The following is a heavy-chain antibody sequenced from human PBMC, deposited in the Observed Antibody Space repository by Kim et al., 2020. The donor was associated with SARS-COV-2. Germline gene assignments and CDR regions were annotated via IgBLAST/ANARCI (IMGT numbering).Heavy chain of an antibody. V-gene: IGHV3-33*01. CDR1: GFTFSSYG. CDR3: ARDFVQSPDH. J-gene: IGHJ4*02. CDR2: IWYNGSNK. D-gene: IGHD6-19*01. Sequence: GGSLRLSCAASGFTFSSYGMHWVRQAPGKGLEWVALIWYNGSNKYYADSVKGRFTISRDNSKNTLYLQMNSLRAEDTAVYYCARDFVQSPDHWGQGTLVTVFS.